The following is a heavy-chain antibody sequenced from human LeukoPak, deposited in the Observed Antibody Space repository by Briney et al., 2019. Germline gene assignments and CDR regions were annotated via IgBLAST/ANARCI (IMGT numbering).Heavy chain of an antibody. Sequence: PGGSLRLSCAASGFTFSNYAMTWVRQAPGKGLEWVSAISGSVNATYYVDSVKGRFTISRDNSKNTLYLQMNSLRVEDTAVYYCVKGGQLGYWGQGTLVTVSS. V-gene: IGHV3-23*01. CDR3: VKGGQLGY. D-gene: IGHD6-6*01. J-gene: IGHJ4*02. CDR2: ISGSVNAT. CDR1: GFTFSNYA.